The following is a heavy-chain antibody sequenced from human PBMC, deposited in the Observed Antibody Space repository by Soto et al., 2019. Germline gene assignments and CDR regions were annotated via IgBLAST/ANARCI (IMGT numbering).Heavy chain of an antibody. CDR2: IDGSGGIT. Sequence: LRLSCAASGFTFGTTDMSWVRQAPGEGLEWVSTIDGSGGITYYADSVKGRFTISRDNSRNTVYLQMNSLRGDDTALYYCVKNSGWFNTWGQGALVTVYS. CDR1: GFTFGTTD. D-gene: IGHD3-10*01. J-gene: IGHJ5*02. CDR3: VKNSGWFNT. V-gene: IGHV3-23*01.